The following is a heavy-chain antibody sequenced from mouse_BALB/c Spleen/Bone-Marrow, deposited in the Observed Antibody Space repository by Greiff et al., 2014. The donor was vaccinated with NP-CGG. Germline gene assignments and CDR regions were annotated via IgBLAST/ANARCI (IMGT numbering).Heavy chain of an antibody. D-gene: IGHD4-1*02. J-gene: IGHJ4*01. V-gene: IGHV1-82*01. CDR2: IYPGDGDT. CDR3: ARPRNWGPYAMDY. CDR1: GYAFSSSW. Sequence: QVQLQQPGPELVKPGASVKISCKASGYAFSSSWMNWVKQRPGQGLEWIGRIYPGDGDTKYNGKFKGKATLTADKSSSTAYMQLSSLTSVDSAVDFCARPRNWGPYAMDYWGQGTSVTVSS.